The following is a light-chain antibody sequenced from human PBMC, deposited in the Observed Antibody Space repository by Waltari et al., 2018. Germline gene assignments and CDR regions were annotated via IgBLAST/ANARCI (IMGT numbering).Light chain of an antibody. J-gene: IGKJ1*01. CDR1: QIVSRT. Sequence: EIVLTQSPGTLSLSPGERATLSCRASQIVSRTLAWYQQKPGQAPRLLMYGASTRAAVNPGRFGGSEYGTDFSLTISRLEPEDFAVYYCQHYVMLPVTFGQGTKVEIK. CDR2: GAS. CDR3: QHYVMLPVT. V-gene: IGKV3-20*01.